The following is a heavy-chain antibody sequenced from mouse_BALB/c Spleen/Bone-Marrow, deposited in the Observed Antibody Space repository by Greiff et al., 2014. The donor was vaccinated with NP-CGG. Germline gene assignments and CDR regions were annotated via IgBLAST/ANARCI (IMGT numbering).Heavy chain of an antibody. CDR1: GYSFTGYF. V-gene: IGHV1-20*02. CDR2: INPYNGDT. J-gene: IGHJ1*01. D-gene: IGHD1-1*01. CDR3: AREGGYYYGSSPYFDV. Sequence: VQLQQPGPELVKPGASVKISCKASGYSFTGYFMNWVMQSHGKSLEWIGRINPYNGDTFYNQKFKGKATLTVDESSSTAHMELRSLASEDSAVYYCAREGGYYYGSSPYFDVWGAGTTVTVSS.